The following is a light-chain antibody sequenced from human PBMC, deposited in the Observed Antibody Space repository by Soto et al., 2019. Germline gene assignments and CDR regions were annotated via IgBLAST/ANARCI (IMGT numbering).Light chain of an antibody. V-gene: IGKV1-27*01. J-gene: IGKJ1*01. Sequence: DIQMTQSPSSLSASVGDRVTITCRASQGISTYLAWYQQKPGKVPKLLIYAASTLKSGVPSRFSGSESGTDFTLTSSSLQPEDVATYYCQKYNSAPRTFGQGTKVE. CDR3: QKYNSAPRT. CDR2: AAS. CDR1: QGISTY.